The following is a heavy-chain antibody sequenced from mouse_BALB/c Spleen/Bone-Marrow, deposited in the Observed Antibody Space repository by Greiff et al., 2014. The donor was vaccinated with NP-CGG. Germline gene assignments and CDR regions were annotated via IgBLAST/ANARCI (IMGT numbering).Heavy chain of an antibody. V-gene: IGHV1-80*01. D-gene: IGHD2-2*01. J-gene: IGHJ4*01. CDR2: IYPGDGDT. CDR1: GYAFSSYW. Sequence: VQLQQSGAELVRPGSSVKISCKASGYAFSSYWMNWVKQRPGQGLEWIGQIYPGDGDTNYNGKFKGKATLTGDKSSSTAYMQLSRLTSEAAAVDFCEREGYGCDERGHATDYWGQGTSVTVSS. CDR3: EREGYGCDERGHATDY.